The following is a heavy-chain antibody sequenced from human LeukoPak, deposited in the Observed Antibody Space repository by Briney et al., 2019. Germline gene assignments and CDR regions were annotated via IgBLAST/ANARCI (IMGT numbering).Heavy chain of an antibody. CDR3: ARVLYGSGTYYFDY. J-gene: IGHJ4*02. V-gene: IGHV4-61*01. CDR2: IHHSGST. CDR1: GASVSSGSNY. D-gene: IGHD3-10*01. Sequence: SETLSLTCTVSGASVSSGSNYWSWIRQPPGKGLEWIGYIHHSGSTSHNPALKSRVTISVDTSKNQFSLKPSSVTAADTAVYYCARVLYGSGTYYFDYWGQGTLVTVSS.